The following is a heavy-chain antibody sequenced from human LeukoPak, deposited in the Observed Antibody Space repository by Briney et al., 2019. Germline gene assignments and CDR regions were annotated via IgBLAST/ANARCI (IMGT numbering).Heavy chain of an antibody. V-gene: IGHV3-7*01. Sequence: GGSLRLSCAASGFTVSSNYMSWVRQAPGKGLEWVANIKKDGSEKHYVDSVKGRFTISRDNAKNSLYLQMSSLRAEDTAVFYCAKYSYGSGTSFDPWGQGTLVTVSS. D-gene: IGHD3-10*01. J-gene: IGHJ5*02. CDR2: IKKDGSEK. CDR1: GFTVSSNY. CDR3: AKYSYGSGTSFDP.